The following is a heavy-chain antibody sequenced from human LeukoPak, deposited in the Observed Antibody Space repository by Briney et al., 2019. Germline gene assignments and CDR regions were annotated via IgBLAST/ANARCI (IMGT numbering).Heavy chain of an antibody. J-gene: IGHJ3*02. D-gene: IGHD3-22*01. CDR2: IWYDGSNK. CDR3: ARDDYYYDGSGYYYPNDAFDI. CDR1: GFTFSSYG. V-gene: IGHV3-33*01. Sequence: PGRSLRLSCAASGFTFSSYGMHWVRQAPGKGLEWVAVIWYDGSNKYYADSVKGRLTISRDNSKNTLYLQMNSLRAEDTAVYYCARDDYYYDGSGYYYPNDAFDIWGQGTMVTVSS.